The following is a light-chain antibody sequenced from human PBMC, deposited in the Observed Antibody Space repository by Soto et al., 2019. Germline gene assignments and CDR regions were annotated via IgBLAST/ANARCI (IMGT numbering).Light chain of an antibody. J-gene: IGKJ1*01. Sequence: EIVMTQSPATLSVSPGERATLSCRASQSVSSTLAWYPQKPGQAPRLLIYGASTRATGIPARFSGSGSGPEFTLTISSLPSEDFAVYYCQQYNNWPPTFGQGTKVEIK. CDR1: QSVSST. V-gene: IGKV3-15*01. CDR2: GAS. CDR3: QQYNNWPPT.